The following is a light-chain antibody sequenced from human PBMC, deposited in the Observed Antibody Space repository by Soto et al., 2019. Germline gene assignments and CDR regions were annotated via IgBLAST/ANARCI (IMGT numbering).Light chain of an antibody. CDR3: SSYPSSSTLPYI. Sequence: QSVLTQPASVSGSPGQSITISCTGTSSDVGGYNFVSWYQQHPGKAPKLMIYEVSNRPSGVSNRFSGSKSGNTASLTLSGLQAEDEADYYCSSYPSSSTLPYIFGNGTKLTVL. J-gene: IGLJ1*01. CDR2: EVS. CDR1: SSDVGGYNF. V-gene: IGLV2-14*01.